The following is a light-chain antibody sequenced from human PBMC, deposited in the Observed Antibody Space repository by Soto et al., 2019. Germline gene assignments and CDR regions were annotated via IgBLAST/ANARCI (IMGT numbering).Light chain of an antibody. Sequence: QSALTQPASVSGSPGQSITISCTGTSSDVGGYNYVSWYQQHPGKAPKLMIYDVSNRPSGVSNRFSGSKSGNTASLNISGLEAEDEAVYYCSSYTSSSTLVFGGGTKVTVL. CDR3: SSYTSSSTLV. V-gene: IGLV2-14*01. J-gene: IGLJ2*01. CDR1: SSDVGGYNY. CDR2: DVS.